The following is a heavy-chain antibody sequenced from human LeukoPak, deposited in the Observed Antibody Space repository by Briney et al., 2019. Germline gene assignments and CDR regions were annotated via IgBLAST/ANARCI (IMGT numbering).Heavy chain of an antibody. V-gene: IGHV3-30*18. D-gene: IGHD3-9*01. Sequence: QPGGSLRLSCAASGFTFSSYGMHWVRQAPGKGLEWVAVISYDGSNKYYADSVKGRFTISRDNSKNTLYLQMNSLRAEDTAVYYCAKDGAASLRYFDWLFPQAWGQGTLVTVSS. J-gene: IGHJ4*02. CDR1: GFTFSSYG. CDR3: AKDGAASLRYFDWLFPQA. CDR2: ISYDGSNK.